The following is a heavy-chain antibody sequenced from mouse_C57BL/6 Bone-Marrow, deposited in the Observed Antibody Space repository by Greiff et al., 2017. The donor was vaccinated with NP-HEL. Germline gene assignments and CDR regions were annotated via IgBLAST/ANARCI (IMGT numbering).Heavy chain of an antibody. Sequence: EVQLVESGGGLVQPGGSLKLSCAASGFTFSDYYMYWVRQTPEKRLEWVAYISNGGGSIYYPDTVKGRFTISRDNAKNTLYLQMSRLKSEDTAMYYCARPPYGNYVLFAYWGQGTLVTVSA. V-gene: IGHV5-12*01. J-gene: IGHJ3*01. D-gene: IGHD2-1*01. CDR2: ISNGGGSI. CDR3: ARPPYGNYVLFAY. CDR1: GFTFSDYY.